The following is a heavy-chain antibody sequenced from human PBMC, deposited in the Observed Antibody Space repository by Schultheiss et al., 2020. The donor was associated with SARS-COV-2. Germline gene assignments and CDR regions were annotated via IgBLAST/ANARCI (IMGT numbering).Heavy chain of an antibody. D-gene: IGHD2-15*01. CDR1: GYSFTGYH. Sequence: ASVKVSCKTFGYSFTGYHIHWVRQAPGQGLEWMGWINPNSGGTNYAQKFQGRVTMTRDTSISTAYMELSRLRSEDTAVYYCARDPQAADFDYWGQGTLVTVSS. CDR3: ARDPQAADFDY. V-gene: IGHV1-2*02. CDR2: INPNSGGT. J-gene: IGHJ4*02.